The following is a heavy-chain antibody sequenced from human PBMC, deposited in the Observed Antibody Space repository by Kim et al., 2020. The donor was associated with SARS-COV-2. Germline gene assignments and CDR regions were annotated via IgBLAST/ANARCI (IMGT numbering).Heavy chain of an antibody. V-gene: IGHV1-2*02. CDR1: GYTFTGHS. D-gene: IGHD4-17*01. CDR3: ARDHNNYGDTGGPPVDVKWFLDL. Sequence: ASVKVSCQASGYTFTGHSLHWVRQAPGQGLEWLGYISPKTGGTAYAQKFQGRVTMTRDTSVSTAYMELSGLTSDDTAVYYCARDHNNYGDTGGPPVDVKWFLDLWGRGSRVTVSS. J-gene: IGHJ2*01. CDR2: ISPKTGGT.